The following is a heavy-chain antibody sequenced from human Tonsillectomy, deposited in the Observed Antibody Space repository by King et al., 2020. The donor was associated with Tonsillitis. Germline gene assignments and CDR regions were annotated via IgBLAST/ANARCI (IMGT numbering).Heavy chain of an antibody. CDR1: GDSISSSSYY. CDR2: ISYSGST. CDR3: ARHQLATARFDC. D-gene: IGHD5-18*01. J-gene: IGHJ4*02. V-gene: IGHV4-39*01. Sequence: LQLQESGPGLVKPSETLSLTCTVSGDSISSSSYYWGWIRHPPGKGLEWSGSISYSGSTYYNPSLKSRVTISVDTSKNQFSLKLNSVTAADTAVYYCARHQLATARFDCWGQGTLVTVSS.